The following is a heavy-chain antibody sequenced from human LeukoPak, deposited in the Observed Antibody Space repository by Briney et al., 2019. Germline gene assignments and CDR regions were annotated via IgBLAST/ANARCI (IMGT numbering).Heavy chain of an antibody. Sequence: GESLKISCKASGYSFPTYWISWVRQMPGKGLEWMGRIDPSDSYTNYSPSFQGHVTISADKSISTAYLQWSSLKASDTAMYYCARQMGYYDSSGYTPLYYYAMDVWGQGTTVTVSS. D-gene: IGHD3-22*01. J-gene: IGHJ6*02. V-gene: IGHV5-10-1*01. CDR3: ARQMGYYDSSGYTPLYYYAMDV. CDR2: IDPSDSYT. CDR1: GYSFPTYW.